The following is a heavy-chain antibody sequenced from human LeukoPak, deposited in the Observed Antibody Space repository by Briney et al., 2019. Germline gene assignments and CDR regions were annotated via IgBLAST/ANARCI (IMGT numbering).Heavy chain of an antibody. CDR1: GGSIRSGGYY. Sequence: SETLSLTCTVSGGSIRSGGYYWSWVRQHPGTGLEWIGYIYYSGSTYYNPSLKSRVTISVDTSKNQFSLKLSSVTAADTAVYYCASTSSRWEAYFDYWGQGTLVTVSS. CDR3: ASTSSRWEAYFDY. J-gene: IGHJ4*02. CDR2: IYYSGST. D-gene: IGHD1-26*01. V-gene: IGHV4-31*03.